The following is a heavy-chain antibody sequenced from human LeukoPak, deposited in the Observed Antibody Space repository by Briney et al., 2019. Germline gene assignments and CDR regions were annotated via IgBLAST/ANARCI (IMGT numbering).Heavy chain of an antibody. V-gene: IGHV4-59*01. CDR3: ARGVGAIAIFDP. CDR2: IHYTGTT. D-gene: IGHD1-26*01. CDR1: GDSISSSY. Sequence: TSETLSLTCTVSGDSISSSYWSWLRQPPGKGLEWIGYIHYTGTTNYNPSLKSRVAISIDKSKTQFSLKLNTVTAADTAVFYCARGVGAIAIFDPWGQGTLVTVSS. J-gene: IGHJ5*02.